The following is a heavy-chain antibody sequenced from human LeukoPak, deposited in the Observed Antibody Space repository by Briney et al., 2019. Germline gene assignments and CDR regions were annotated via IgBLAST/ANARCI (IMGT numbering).Heavy chain of an antibody. V-gene: IGHV4-34*01. Sequence: SETLSLTCAVYGGSFSGYYWSWIRQPPGKGLEWIGEINHSGSTNYNPSLKSRVTISVDTSKNQLSLKLSSVTAADTAVYYCASLSRRYSYGAYYFDYWGQGTLVTVSS. D-gene: IGHD5-18*01. J-gene: IGHJ4*02. CDR1: GGSFSGYY. CDR3: ASLSRRYSYGAYYFDY. CDR2: INHSGST.